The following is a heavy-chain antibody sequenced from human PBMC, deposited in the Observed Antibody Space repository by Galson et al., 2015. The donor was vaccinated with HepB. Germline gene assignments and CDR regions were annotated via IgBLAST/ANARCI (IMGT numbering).Heavy chain of an antibody. CDR3: AKMSVGCFDY. V-gene: IGHV5-51*01. CDR1: GYIFSNYW. D-gene: IGHD1-26*01. Sequence: QSGAEVKKPGESLKISCKGSGYIFSNYWIVWVRQMPGKGLEFMGIIYPGDSDTKYSPSFQGQVTISADQSTSAAYLQWSSLKASDTAMYYCAKMSVGCFDYWGQGTLVTVAS. CDR2: IYPGDSDT. J-gene: IGHJ4*02.